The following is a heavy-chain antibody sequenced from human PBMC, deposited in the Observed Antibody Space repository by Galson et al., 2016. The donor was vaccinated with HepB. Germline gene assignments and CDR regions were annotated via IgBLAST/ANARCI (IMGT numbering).Heavy chain of an antibody. V-gene: IGHV3-23*01. Sequence: SLRLSCAASGFSFGSYALSWVRQAPGKGLEWVSVISGSGDSVHHADSVKGRFTISRDKPKNTVYLQMNSLRAEDTAVYYCAKGRTPWSYYGSGRYPLRGMDVWGQGTTVTVSS. CDR2: ISGSGDSV. CDR3: AKGRTPWSYYGSGRYPLRGMDV. CDR1: GFSFGSYA. D-gene: IGHD3-10*01. J-gene: IGHJ6*02.